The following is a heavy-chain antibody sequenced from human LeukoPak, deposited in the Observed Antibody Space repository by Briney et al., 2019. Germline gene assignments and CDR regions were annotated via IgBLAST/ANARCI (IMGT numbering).Heavy chain of an antibody. Sequence: ASVKVSCKASGYTFTSYGISWVRQAPGQGLEWMGWISAYNGNTNYAQKLQGRVTMTTDTSTSTAYMELRSLRSDDTAVYYCARDYYDSSGYESGGNNWFDPWGQGTLVTVSS. CDR3: ARDYYDSSGYESGGNNWFDP. J-gene: IGHJ5*02. D-gene: IGHD3-22*01. CDR2: ISAYNGNT. CDR1: GYTFTSYG. V-gene: IGHV1-18*01.